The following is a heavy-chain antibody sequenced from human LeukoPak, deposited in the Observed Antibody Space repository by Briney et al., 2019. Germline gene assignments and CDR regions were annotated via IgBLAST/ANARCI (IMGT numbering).Heavy chain of an antibody. J-gene: IGHJ5*02. D-gene: IGHD2-2*01. CDR3: ARGPKGYCSSTSCHGRWFDP. V-gene: IGHV3-7*03. Sequence: GGSLRLSCAASGFTFSSYWMSWVRQAPGKGLEWVANIKQDGSEKYYVDPVKGRFTISRDNAKNSLYLQMNSLRAEDTAVYYCARGPKGYCSSTSCHGRWFDPWGQGTLVTVSS. CDR1: GFTFSSYW. CDR2: IKQDGSEK.